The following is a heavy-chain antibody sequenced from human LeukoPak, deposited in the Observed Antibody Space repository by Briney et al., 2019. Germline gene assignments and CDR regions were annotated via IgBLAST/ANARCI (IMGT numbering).Heavy chain of an antibody. D-gene: IGHD5-24*01. CDR2: IYYSGST. Sequence: PSETLSLTCSVSGGSISSHYWSWIRQPPGKGLEWIGYIYYSGSTNYNPSLKSRVTISVDTSKNQFSLKLSSVTAADTAVYYCARDLGLSRDGYNSAFDIWGQGTMVTVSS. V-gene: IGHV4-59*11. CDR1: GGSISSHY. CDR3: ARDLGLSRDGYNSAFDI. J-gene: IGHJ3*02.